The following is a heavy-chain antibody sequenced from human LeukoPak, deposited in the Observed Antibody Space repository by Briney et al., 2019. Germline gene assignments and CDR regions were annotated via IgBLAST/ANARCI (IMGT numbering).Heavy chain of an antibody. J-gene: IGHJ3*02. CDR1: GGSISSYY. V-gene: IGHV4-4*07. CDR2: IYTSGST. CDR3: ARAPGSSSWYELGAFDI. Sequence: SETLSLTCTVSGGSISSYYWSWIRQPAGKGLEWIGRIYTSGSTNYNPSLKSRVTMSVDTSKNQFSLKLSSVTAADTAVYYCARAPGSSSWYELGAFDIWGQGTMVTVSS. D-gene: IGHD6-13*01.